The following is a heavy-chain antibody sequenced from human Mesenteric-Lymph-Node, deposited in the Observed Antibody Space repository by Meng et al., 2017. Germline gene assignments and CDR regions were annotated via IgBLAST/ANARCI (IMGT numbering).Heavy chain of an antibody. CDR3: ARVARITIFGVVIYFDS. CDR2: ITSSSGST. V-gene: IGHV3-23*01. Sequence: GESLKISCAASGFTFSSYSMSWVCQAPGKGLEWVSTITSSSGSTYYADSVKGRFTISRDNSKNTLYLQMINLRAEDTAVYYCARVARITIFGVVIYFDSWGQGNLVTVSS. J-gene: IGHJ4*02. CDR1: GFTFSSYS. D-gene: IGHD3-3*01.